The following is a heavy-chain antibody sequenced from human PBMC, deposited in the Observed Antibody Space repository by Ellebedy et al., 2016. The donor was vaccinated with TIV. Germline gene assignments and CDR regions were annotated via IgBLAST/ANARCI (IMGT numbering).Heavy chain of an antibody. J-gene: IGHJ3*02. CDR2: INAGNGNT. CDR3: ARAGVGVTFVLSAFDI. D-gene: IGHD1-26*01. CDR1: GYTFTTYG. Sequence: AASVKVSCKASGYTFTTYGIYWVRQAPGQRLEWMGSINAGNGNTKYSQKFQGRVTITRDTSASTAYMELSSLRSEDTAVYYCARAGVGVTFVLSAFDIWGQGTMVTVSS. V-gene: IGHV1-3*01.